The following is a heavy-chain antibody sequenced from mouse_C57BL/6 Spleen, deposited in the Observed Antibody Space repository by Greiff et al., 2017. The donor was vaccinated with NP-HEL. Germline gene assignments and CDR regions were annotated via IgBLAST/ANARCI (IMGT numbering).Heavy chain of an antibody. J-gene: IGHJ2*01. Sequence: EVHLVESGGDLVKPGGSLKLSCAASGFTFSSYGMSWVRQTPDKRLEWVATISSGGSYTYYPDSVKGRFTISRDNAKNTLYLQMSSLKSEDTAMYYCARGSSYFDYWGQGTTLTVSS. CDR2: ISSGGSYT. D-gene: IGHD1-1*01. CDR3: ARGSSYFDY. CDR1: GFTFSSYG. V-gene: IGHV5-6*01.